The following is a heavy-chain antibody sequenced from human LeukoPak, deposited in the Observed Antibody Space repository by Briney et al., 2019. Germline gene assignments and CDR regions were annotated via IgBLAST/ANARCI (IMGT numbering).Heavy chain of an antibody. J-gene: IGHJ5*02. Sequence: SVEVSCKASGGTFSSYAISWVRQAPGQGLEWMGGIIPIFGTANYAQKFQGRVTITADKSTSTAYMELSSLRSEDTAVYYCARNLCSGGSCYLNWFDPRGQGTLVTVSS. CDR3: ARNLCSGGSCYLNWFDP. D-gene: IGHD2-15*01. V-gene: IGHV1-69*06. CDR1: GGTFSSYA. CDR2: IIPIFGTA.